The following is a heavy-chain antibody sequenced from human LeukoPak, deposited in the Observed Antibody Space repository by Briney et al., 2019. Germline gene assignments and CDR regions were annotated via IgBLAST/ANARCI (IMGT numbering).Heavy chain of an antibody. V-gene: IGHV3-23*01. CDR2: ISGGGGKT. D-gene: IGHD5-18*01. CDR3: AQDPRRGYSYGFFAY. J-gene: IGHJ4*02. CDR1: GFTSSSYA. Sequence: GGSLRLFCAASGFTSSSYAMSWVRQAPGKGLEWVSTISGGGGKTYYADSVKGRFTVSRDNSKNTLYLQMNSLRAEDTAVYYCAQDPRRGYSYGFFAYWGQGILVTVSS.